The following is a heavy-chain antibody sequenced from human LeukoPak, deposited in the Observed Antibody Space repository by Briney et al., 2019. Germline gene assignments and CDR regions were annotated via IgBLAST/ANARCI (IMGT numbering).Heavy chain of an antibody. J-gene: IGHJ3*02. CDR2: IYHSGST. V-gene: IGHV4-38-2*02. D-gene: IGHD5-12*01. CDR3: ARDGTGSGYDADDAFDI. Sequence: SETLSLTCTVSGYSISSGYYWGWIRQPPGKGLEWIGSIYHSGSTYYNPSLKSRVTISVDTSKNQFSLKLSSVTAADTAVYYCARDGTGSGYDADDAFDIWGQGTMVTVSS. CDR1: GYSISSGYY.